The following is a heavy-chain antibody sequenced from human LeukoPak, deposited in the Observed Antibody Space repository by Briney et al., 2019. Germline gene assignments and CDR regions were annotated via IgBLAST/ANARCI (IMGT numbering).Heavy chain of an antibody. CDR2: ITGYGAT. D-gene: IGHD6-13*01. J-gene: IGHJ5*02. V-gene: IGHV3-23*01. CDR3: AKGAAAGKVDWFDP. Sequence: GGSLRLSCAAPGFTFSNFAMMWVRQAPGTGLQWGSTITGYGATFYADSVRGRFTIFRDTSKNTLFLQMNSLGAEDTAVYYCAKGAAAGKVDWFDPWGQGTLVTASS. CDR1: GFTFSNFA.